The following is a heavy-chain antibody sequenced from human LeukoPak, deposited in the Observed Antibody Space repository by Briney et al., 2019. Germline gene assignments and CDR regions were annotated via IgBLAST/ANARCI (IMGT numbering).Heavy chain of an antibody. J-gene: IGHJ3*02. CDR2: INHSGST. V-gene: IGHV4-34*01. CDR1: GGSFSGYY. Sequence: SETLSLTCAVYGGSFSGYYWSWIRQPPGKGLEWIGEINHSGSTNYNPSLKSRVTISVDTSKNQFSLKLSSVTAADTAVYYCARDSPTFDIWGQGTMVTVSS. CDR3: ARDSPTFDI.